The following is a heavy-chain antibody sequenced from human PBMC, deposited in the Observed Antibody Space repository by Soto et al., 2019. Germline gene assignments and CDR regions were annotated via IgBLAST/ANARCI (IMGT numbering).Heavy chain of an antibody. CDR2: IYYSGST. J-gene: IGHJ5*02. CDR3: WRPVGASNITPRPYFLGSNWFEP. Sequence: PSETLSLTCTVSGGSISSSSYYWGWIRQPPGKGLEWIGSIYYSGSTYYNPSLKSRVTISVDTSKNQFSLKLSSVTAADTAVYYWWRPVGASNITPRPYFLGSNWFEPWGQGSLVTVPS. V-gene: IGHV4-39*01. CDR1: GGSISSSSYY. D-gene: IGHD3-10*01.